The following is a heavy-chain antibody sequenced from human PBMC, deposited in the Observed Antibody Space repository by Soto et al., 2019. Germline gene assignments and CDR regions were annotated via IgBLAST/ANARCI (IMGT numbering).Heavy chain of an antibody. V-gene: IGHV1-8*01. CDR3: ARGAGSWYSGYYYYYYGMDV. J-gene: IGHJ6*02. CDR1: GYTFASYD. D-gene: IGHD6-13*01. Sequence: ASVKVSCKASGYTFASYDINWVRQATGQGLEWMGWMNPNSGNTGYAQKFQGRVTMTRNTSISTAYMELSSLRSEDTAVYYCARGAGSWYSGYYYYYYGMDVWGQGTTVTVSS. CDR2: MNPNSGNT.